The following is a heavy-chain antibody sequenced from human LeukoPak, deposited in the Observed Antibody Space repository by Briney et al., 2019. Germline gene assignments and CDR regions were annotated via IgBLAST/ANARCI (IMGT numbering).Heavy chain of an antibody. Sequence: AGGSLRLSCAASGFTLSSYSMNWVRQAPGKGLEWVSSISSSSSYIYYADSVKGRFTISRDNAKNSLYLQMNSLRAEDTAVYYCARDQYYYDSSGYPDAFDIWGQGTMVTVSS. CDR1: GFTLSSYS. CDR3: ARDQYYYDSSGYPDAFDI. J-gene: IGHJ3*02. V-gene: IGHV3-21*01. D-gene: IGHD3-22*01. CDR2: ISSSSSYI.